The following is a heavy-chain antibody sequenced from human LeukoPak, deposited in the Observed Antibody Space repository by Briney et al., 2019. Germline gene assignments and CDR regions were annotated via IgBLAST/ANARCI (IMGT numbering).Heavy chain of an antibody. CDR3: ARETTVTSWGAFDI. CDR1: GFTFSSYE. J-gene: IGHJ3*02. Sequence: GGSLRLSCAASGFTFSSYELNWVRQAPGKGLEWVSYVSSSGNTIFYADSVKGRFTISRDTAKNSLYLQMNSLRAEDTGVYYCARETTVTSWGAFDIWGQGTMVTVSS. CDR2: VSSSGNTI. V-gene: IGHV3-48*03. D-gene: IGHD4-17*01.